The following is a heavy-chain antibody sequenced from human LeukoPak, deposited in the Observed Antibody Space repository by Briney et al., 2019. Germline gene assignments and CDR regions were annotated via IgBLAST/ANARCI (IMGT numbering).Heavy chain of an antibody. J-gene: IGHJ3*02. CDR1: GGPISGYY. CDR3: ARTGGGSGGI. V-gene: IGHV4-59*01. CDR2: VYYSGST. D-gene: IGHD6-19*01. Sequence: SETLSLTCTVSGGPISGYYWSWVRQPPGKGLEWIGYVYYSGSTTYNPSLKSRVTISLDMSKNQFSLKLRSVTAADTAVYYCARTGGGSGGIWGQGTMVTVSS.